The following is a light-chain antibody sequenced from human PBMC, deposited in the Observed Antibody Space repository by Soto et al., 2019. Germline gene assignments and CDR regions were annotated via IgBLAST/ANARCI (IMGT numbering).Light chain of an antibody. J-gene: IGKJ1*01. CDR2: AAS. CDR1: QDIGDY. V-gene: IGKV1-39*01. Sequence: DIQMTQSPSSLSASVGDRVTITCQASQDIGDYLVWYQQKPGKAPKLLIYAASTLQRGVPSRFSGSGSGTEGTITIVSLQPEDFASYVGQQSYSSPQTFGQGTKVDIK. CDR3: QQSYSSPQT.